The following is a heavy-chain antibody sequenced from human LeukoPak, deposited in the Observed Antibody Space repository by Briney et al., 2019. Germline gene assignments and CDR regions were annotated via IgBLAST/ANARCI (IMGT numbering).Heavy chain of an antibody. V-gene: IGHV4-59*01. J-gene: IGHJ6*02. CDR3: ARDRSPEGYYDSSHWDYYHGMDV. Sequence: PSETLSLTCTVSGGAISHYYWSWIRQPPGKGLEWIGYIYYSGRTNYNPSLKSRVTISVDTSKNQFSLNLSSVTAADTAMYYCARDRSPEGYYDSSHWDYYHGMDVWGQGTTVTVSS. D-gene: IGHD3-22*01. CDR2: IYYSGRT. CDR1: GGAISHYY.